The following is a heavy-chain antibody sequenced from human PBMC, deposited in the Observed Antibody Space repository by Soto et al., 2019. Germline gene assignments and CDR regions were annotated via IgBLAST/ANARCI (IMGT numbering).Heavy chain of an antibody. V-gene: IGHV3-30-3*01. CDR2: ISYDGSNK. CDR3: ARTEYSSSSLYYYYYGMDV. D-gene: IGHD6-6*01. Sequence: VQLLESGGGVVQPGRSLRLSCAASGFTFSSYAMHWVRQAPGKGLEWVAVISYDGSNKYYADSVKGRFTISRDNSKNTLYLQMNSLRAEDMAVYHCARTEYSSSSLYYYYYGMDVWGQGTTVTVSS. J-gene: IGHJ6*02. CDR1: GFTFSSYA.